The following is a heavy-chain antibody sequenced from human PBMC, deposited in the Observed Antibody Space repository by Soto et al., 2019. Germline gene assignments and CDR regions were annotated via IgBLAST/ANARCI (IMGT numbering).Heavy chain of an antibody. D-gene: IGHD7-27*01. CDR3: ARLGRDIPFDY. CDR1: GFTFNFYS. CDR2: IKEEGREK. Sequence: EVHLVESGGGLVQPGGSLRLSCAASGFTFNFYSMGWVRQAPGKGPEWVANIKEEGREKFYADSVRGRFTISRDNPNNLVYLHMSSLRVEDTALYYGARLGRDIPFDYWGQGTLVTVSS. V-gene: IGHV3-7*01. J-gene: IGHJ4*02.